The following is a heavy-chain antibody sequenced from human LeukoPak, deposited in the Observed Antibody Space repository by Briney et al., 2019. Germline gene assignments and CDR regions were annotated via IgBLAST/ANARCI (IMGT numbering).Heavy chain of an antibody. J-gene: IGHJ6*03. CDR1: GYTFTAYY. D-gene: IGHD2-8*01. Sequence: LVASVKVSCKASGYTFTAYYIHWVRQAPGQGLEWMGWINPNSGGTNYAQKFQGRVTMTTDTTISTAYMELSNLRSDDTAVYFCARSAAQCTNGVCYTEYYMDVWGKGTTVAVSS. V-gene: IGHV1-2*03. CDR3: ARSAAQCTNGVCYTEYYMDV. CDR2: INPNSGGT.